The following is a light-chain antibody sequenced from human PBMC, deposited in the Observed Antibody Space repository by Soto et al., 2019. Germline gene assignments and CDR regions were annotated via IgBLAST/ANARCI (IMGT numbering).Light chain of an antibody. V-gene: IGKV1-5*01. CDR2: DVS. J-gene: IGKJ1*01. Sequence: DIQMTQSPSTLAASLGDRVTITCRASQSIGDSLAWYQQKPGKAPYLLISDVSSLERGVPSRFRGSGSGTEFTLTISSMQPDDFETYYCQHYNSYSEAFGQGTKVDIK. CDR1: QSIGDS. CDR3: QHYNSYSEA.